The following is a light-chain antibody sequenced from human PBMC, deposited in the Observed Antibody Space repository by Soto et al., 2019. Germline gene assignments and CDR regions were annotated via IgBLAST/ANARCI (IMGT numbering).Light chain of an antibody. V-gene: IGKV1-12*01. CDR3: QQGDTFPLT. CDR1: QDISRW. Sequence: DIQMTQSPSSVSASVGDRVTITWRASQDISRWLGWYQKKSGKAPQLLIYAASSLQIGVPSRFSGSGSGTDFTLTTSSLQPEDFATYFCQQGDTFPLTFGGGTKVELK. CDR2: AAS. J-gene: IGKJ4*01.